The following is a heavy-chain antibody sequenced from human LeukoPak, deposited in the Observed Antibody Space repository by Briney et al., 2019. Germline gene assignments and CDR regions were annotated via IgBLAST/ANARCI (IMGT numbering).Heavy chain of an antibody. CDR3: ARHSDRTGSPEGFNY. V-gene: IGHV4-39*01. Sequence: PSETLSLTCTVSGGSISSSSYYWGWIRQPPEKGLEWIGSIYYSGSTYYNPSLKSRVTISVDTSKNHFSLKLSSVTAADTAVYYCARHSDRTGSPEGFNYWGQGTLVTVSS. CDR1: GGSISSSSYY. D-gene: IGHD2-8*02. CDR2: IYYSGST. J-gene: IGHJ4*02.